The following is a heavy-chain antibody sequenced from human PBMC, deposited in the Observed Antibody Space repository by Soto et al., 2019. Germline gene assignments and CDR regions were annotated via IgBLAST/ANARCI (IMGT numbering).Heavy chain of an antibody. D-gene: IGHD6-13*01. J-gene: IGHJ5*02. CDR3: ATDQGYGSRDGPNWFDP. Sequence: ASVKVSCKVSGYTLTELSMHWVRQAPGKGLEWMGGFDPEDGETIYAQKFQGRVTMTEDTSTDTAYMELSSLRSEDTAVYYCATDQGYGSRDGPNWFDPWGQGTLVTVSS. CDR1: GYTLTELS. V-gene: IGHV1-24*01. CDR2: FDPEDGET.